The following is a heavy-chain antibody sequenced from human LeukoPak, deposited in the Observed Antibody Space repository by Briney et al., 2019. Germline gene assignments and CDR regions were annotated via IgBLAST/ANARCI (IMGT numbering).Heavy chain of an antibody. CDR3: ARAKYYYDSSGFLGCAFDI. J-gene: IGHJ3*02. CDR1: GFTFSSYS. D-gene: IGHD3-22*01. V-gene: IGHV3-7*01. Sequence: GSLRLYCPASGFTFSSYSMNWVRQAPGKGLEWVANIKQDGSEKYYVDSVKCSFTISRDNAKNSLYLQMNSLRAEDTAVYYCARAKYYYDSSGFLGCAFDIWGQGTMVTVSS. CDR2: IKQDGSEK.